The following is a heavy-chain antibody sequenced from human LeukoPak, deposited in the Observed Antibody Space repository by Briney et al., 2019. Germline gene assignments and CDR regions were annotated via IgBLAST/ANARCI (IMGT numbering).Heavy chain of an antibody. CDR3: ARTIAARPPGDAFDI. CDR1: GGSVSNYY. J-gene: IGHJ3*02. CDR2: IYYSGST. Sequence: SETLSPTCSVSGGSVSNYYWSWIRQPPGKGLEWIGYIYYSGSTNYNPSLKSRVTISVDTSKNQFSLKLSSVTAADTAVYYCARTIAARPPGDAFDIWGQGTMVTVSS. V-gene: IGHV4-59*02. D-gene: IGHD6-6*01.